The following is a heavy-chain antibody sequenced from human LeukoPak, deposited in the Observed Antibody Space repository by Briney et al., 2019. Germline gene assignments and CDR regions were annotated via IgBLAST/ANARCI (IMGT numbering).Heavy chain of an antibody. CDR1: GGSISTYY. D-gene: IGHD3-16*01. CDR3: ARETSQKGAHYMDV. Sequence: SETLSLTCTVSGGSISTYYWSWIRQPPGKGLEWIGYIFYSGSTNYNPSLKSRVTISVDTSKNQFSLKLSSVTAADTAVYYCARETSQKGAHYMDVWGKGTTVTISS. V-gene: IGHV4-59*01. J-gene: IGHJ6*03. CDR2: IFYSGST.